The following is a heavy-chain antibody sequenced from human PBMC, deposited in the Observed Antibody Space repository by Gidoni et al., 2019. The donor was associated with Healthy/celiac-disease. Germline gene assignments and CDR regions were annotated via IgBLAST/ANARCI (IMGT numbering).Heavy chain of an antibody. CDR2: IIPILGIA. Sequence: QVQLVQYGAEVKKPGSAVKVSCKASGGTFSSYTISWVRQAPGQGLEWMGRIIPILGIANYAQKFQGRVTITADKSTSTAYMELSSLRAEDTAVYYWARALIGDYGGNSGAFDIWGQGTMVTVSS. J-gene: IGHJ3*02. V-gene: IGHV1-69*02. D-gene: IGHD4-17*01. CDR3: ARALIGDYGGNSGAFDI. CDR1: GGTFSSYT.